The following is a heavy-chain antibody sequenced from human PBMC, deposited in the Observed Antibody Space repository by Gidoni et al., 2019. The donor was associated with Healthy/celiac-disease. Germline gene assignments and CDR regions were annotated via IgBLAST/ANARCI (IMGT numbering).Heavy chain of an antibody. CDR1: GFPFSSYA. J-gene: IGHJ5*02. CDR3: AKGGRYDYGSGSYYGS. D-gene: IGHD3-10*01. CDR2: IRGSGGST. V-gene: IGHV3-23*01. Sequence: EVPLLESGVGLVQPGGSLRLSCAASGFPFSSYAMSWVRQAPGQGLEWVSAIRGSGGSTYYADSVKGRFTISRDNSKNTLYLQMNSLRAEDTAVYYCAKGGRYDYGSGSYYGSWGQGTLVTVSS.